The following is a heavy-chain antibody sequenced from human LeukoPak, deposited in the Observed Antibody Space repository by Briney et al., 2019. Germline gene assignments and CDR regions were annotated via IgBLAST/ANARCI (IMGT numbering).Heavy chain of an antibody. Sequence: SGPALVKPTQTLTLTCTFSGFSLSTSGMRVSWIRQPPGKALEWLARLDWDDDKFYSTSLKTRLTIAKDTSKNQVVLTMTNMDPVDTATYYCARIDDSSGYDAFDIWGQGTMVTVSS. CDR3: ARIDDSSGYDAFDI. V-gene: IGHV2-70*04. CDR1: GFSLSTSGMR. D-gene: IGHD3-22*01. J-gene: IGHJ3*02. CDR2: LDWDDDK.